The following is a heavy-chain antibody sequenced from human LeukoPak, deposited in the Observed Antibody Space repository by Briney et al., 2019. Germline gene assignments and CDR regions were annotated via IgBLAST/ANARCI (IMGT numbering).Heavy chain of an antibody. CDR2: LSGRGGGT. V-gene: IGHV3-23*01. CDR1: GMTLCNDG. Sequence: GRSLRLSSAVSGMTLCNDGMSWVRQAPGRGLEWVLGLSGRGGGTNYADPVQGRFTISRDNPQNTLYLQMNSLRAEDTAVYFCAKRGVVIRVFLVGFHKEAYYFDSWGQGALVTVSS. CDR3: AKRGVVIRVFLVGFHKEAYYFDS. J-gene: IGHJ4*02. D-gene: IGHD3-10*01.